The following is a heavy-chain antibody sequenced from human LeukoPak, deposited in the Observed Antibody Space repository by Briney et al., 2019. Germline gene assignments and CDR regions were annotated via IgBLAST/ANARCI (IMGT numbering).Heavy chain of an antibody. CDR1: GFTFSSYS. J-gene: IGHJ4*02. CDR3: ASLGYCSGGSCGY. V-gene: IGHV3-21*01. D-gene: IGHD2-15*01. Sequence: PGGSLRLSCAASGFTFSSYSMNWVRQAPGKGLEWVSSISSSSSYIYYADSVKGRFTISRDNAKNSLYLQMNSLRAEDTAVYYCASLGYCSGGSCGYWGQGTLVTVSS. CDR2: ISSSSSYI.